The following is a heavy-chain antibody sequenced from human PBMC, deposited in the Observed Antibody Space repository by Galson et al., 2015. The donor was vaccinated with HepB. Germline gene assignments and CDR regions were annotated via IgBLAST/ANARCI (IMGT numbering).Heavy chain of an antibody. Sequence: SLRLSCAASGFTFSSYAMHWVRQAPGKGLEWVAVISYDGSNKYYADSVKGRFTISRDNSKNTLYLQMNSLRAEDTAVYYCARVSNAGRGGFLDSWGQGTLVTVSS. CDR1: GFTFSSYA. V-gene: IGHV3-30*04. CDR3: ARVSNAGRGGFLDS. D-gene: IGHD6-19*01. J-gene: IGHJ4*02. CDR2: ISYDGSNK.